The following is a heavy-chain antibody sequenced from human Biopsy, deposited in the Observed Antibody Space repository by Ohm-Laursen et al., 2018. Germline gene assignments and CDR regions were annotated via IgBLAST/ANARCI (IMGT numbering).Heavy chain of an antibody. Sequence: SLRLSCAASGLSVSSSYISWVRQAPGKGLEWVSGIYSAGSPHYADSVRGRFTISRDNSRDTLYLQMSSLRAEDTAVYYCAKDRYNYTPIGGFSMDVWGQGTTVTVSS. D-gene: IGHD5-18*01. CDR2: IYSAGSP. J-gene: IGHJ6*02. CDR3: AKDRYNYTPIGGFSMDV. CDR1: GLSVSSSY. V-gene: IGHV3-66*01.